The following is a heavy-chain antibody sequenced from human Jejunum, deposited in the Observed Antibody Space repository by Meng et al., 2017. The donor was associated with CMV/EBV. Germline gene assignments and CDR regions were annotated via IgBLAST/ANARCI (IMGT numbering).Heavy chain of an antibody. D-gene: IGHD2/OR15-2a*01. CDR3: ARGRGNQPLFDF. CDR2: LIPVLNKA. CDR1: GGSFSTYT. Sequence: QGQLVQSGAEVKKPGSSVKVACKTSGGSFSTYTFSWVRQAPGQGLEWMGGLIPVLNKAKSAPRFQDRVTFTAGETTTTAYMELSSLTFEDTAVYFCARGRGNQPLFDFWGQGTLVTVSS. J-gene: IGHJ4*02. V-gene: IGHV1-69*10.